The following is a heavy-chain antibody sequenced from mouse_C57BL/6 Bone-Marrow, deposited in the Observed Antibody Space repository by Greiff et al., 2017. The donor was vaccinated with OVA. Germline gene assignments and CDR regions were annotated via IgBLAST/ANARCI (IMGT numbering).Heavy chain of an antibody. J-gene: IGHJ2*01. D-gene: IGHD3-3*01. Sequence: VQLQQPGAELVQPGASVKLSCTASGYTFTSYWMHWVKQRPGQGLEWIGMIHPNSGSTNYNEKFKSKATLTVDKSSSTAYMQLSSLTSEDSAVYYGARRGTEGLYFDYWGQGTTLTVSS. CDR2: IHPNSGST. CDR3: ARRGTEGLYFDY. CDR1: GYTFTSYW. V-gene: IGHV1-64*01.